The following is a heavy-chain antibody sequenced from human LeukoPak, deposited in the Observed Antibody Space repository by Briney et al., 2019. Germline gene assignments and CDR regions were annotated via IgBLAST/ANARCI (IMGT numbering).Heavy chain of an antibody. D-gene: IGHD2-8*01. Sequence: GSSVKVSCKASGGTFSSYAISWVRQAPGQGLEWMGGIIPIFGTANHAQKFQGRVTITADESTNTAYMELSSLRSEDTAVYYCARWYCTNGVCRDYWGQGTLVTVSS. CDR3: ARWYCTNGVCRDY. CDR2: IIPIFGTA. CDR1: GGTFSSYA. V-gene: IGHV1-69*01. J-gene: IGHJ4*02.